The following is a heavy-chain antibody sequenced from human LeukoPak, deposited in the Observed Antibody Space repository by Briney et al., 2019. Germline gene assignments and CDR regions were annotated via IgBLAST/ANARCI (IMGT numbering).Heavy chain of an antibody. D-gene: IGHD6-13*01. J-gene: IGHJ6*03. Sequence: GGSLRLSCAASGFTFDDYGMSWVRQAPGKGPEWVSGINWNGGSTGYADSVKGRFTISRDNAKNSLYLQMNSLRAEDTALYYCARDSKQYSSNDYMDVWGKGTTVTVSS. V-gene: IGHV3-20*04. CDR1: GFTFDDYG. CDR3: ARDSKQYSSNDYMDV. CDR2: INWNGGST.